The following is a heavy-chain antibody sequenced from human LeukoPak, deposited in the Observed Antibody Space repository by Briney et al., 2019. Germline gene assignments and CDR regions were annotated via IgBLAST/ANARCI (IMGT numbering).Heavy chain of an antibody. D-gene: IGHD3-3*01. CDR1: GFTLDDYG. V-gene: IGHV3-20*04. J-gene: IGHJ6*03. CDR2: INWNGGST. CDR3: ARDWSYYDFWSGYYSYYYMDV. Sequence: GGSLRLSCAASGFTLDDYGMSWVRHAPGKGLEWVSGINWNGGSTGYADSVKGRFTISRDNAKNSLYLQMNSLRAEDTASYYCARDWSYYDFWSGYYSYYYMDVWGKGTTVTVSS.